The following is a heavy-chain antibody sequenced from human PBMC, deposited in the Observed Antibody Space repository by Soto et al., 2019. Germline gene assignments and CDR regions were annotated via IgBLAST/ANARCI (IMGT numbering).Heavy chain of an antibody. CDR2: ITTTSSTM. Sequence: GGTLRLSCTPSGFIFSDYSMNWVRQAPGKGLEWISYITTTSSTMYYADSVKGRFTISRDNAKNSLYLQMNSLRDEDTAVYYCARDSSGRQYYGMDVWGQGTTVTVSS. V-gene: IGHV3-48*02. CDR3: ARDSSGRQYYGMDV. D-gene: IGHD3-22*01. CDR1: GFIFSDYS. J-gene: IGHJ6*02.